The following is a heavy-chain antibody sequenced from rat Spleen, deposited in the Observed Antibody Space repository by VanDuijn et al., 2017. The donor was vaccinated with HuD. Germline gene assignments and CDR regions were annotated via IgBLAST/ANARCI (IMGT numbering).Heavy chain of an antibody. CDR3: ARPNYGFPFAY. Sequence: EVQLVESGGGLVQPGRSLKLSCAASGFTFSDYNMAWVRQAPKKGLEWVATISYDGSAPYYRASVKGRFTISRDNAKSTLYLQMDSLRSEDTATYYCARPNYGFPFAYWGQGTLVTVSS. V-gene: IGHV5-7*01. J-gene: IGHJ3*01. D-gene: IGHD1-11*01. CDR2: ISYDGSAP. CDR1: GFTFSDYN.